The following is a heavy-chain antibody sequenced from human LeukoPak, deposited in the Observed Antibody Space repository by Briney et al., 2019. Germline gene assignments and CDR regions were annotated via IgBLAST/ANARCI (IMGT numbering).Heavy chain of an antibody. D-gene: IGHD1-26*01. V-gene: IGHV1-18*01. Sequence: ASVKVSCKASGYTFTSYGISWVRQAPGQGLEWMGWISPYNGNTNYAQKLQGRVTMTTDTSTSTAYMELRSLRSDDTAVYYCARDRWFPYSGSYYDLDYWGQGTLVTVSS. CDR1: GYTFTSYG. CDR3: ARDRWFPYSGSYYDLDY. J-gene: IGHJ4*02. CDR2: ISPYNGNT.